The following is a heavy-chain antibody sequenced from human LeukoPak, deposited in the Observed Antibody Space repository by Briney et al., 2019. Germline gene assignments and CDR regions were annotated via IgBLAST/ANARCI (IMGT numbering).Heavy chain of an antibody. D-gene: IGHD6-13*01. CDR2: INHSGST. V-gene: IGHV4-34*01. CDR1: GGSFSGYY. Sequence: PSETLSLTCAVYGGSFSGYYWSWIRQPPGKGLEWIGEINHSGSTNYNPSLKSRVTISVDTSKNQFSLKLSSVTAADTAVYYCRMDSSSPTYYYYGMDVWGQGTTVTVPS. CDR3: RMDSSSPTYYYYGMDV. J-gene: IGHJ6*02.